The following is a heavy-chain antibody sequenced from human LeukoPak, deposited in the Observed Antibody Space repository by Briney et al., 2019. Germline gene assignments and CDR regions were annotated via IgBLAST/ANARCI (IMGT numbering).Heavy chain of an antibody. D-gene: IGHD1-26*01. CDR3: ARVRYSGSRDGFDI. CDR1: GYTFIDYY. V-gene: IGHV1-2*02. Sequence: GASVKVSCKASGYTFIDYYINWVRQVPGQGLQWMGWINPKSGGTKDAQDFQGRVTMTRDTSISTAYMELSSLTSDDTAVYYCARVRYSGSRDGFDIWGQGTRVTVSS. CDR2: INPKSGGT. J-gene: IGHJ3*02.